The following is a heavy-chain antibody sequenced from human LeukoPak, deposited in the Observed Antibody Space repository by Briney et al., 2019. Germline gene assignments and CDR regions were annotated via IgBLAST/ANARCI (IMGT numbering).Heavy chain of an antibody. V-gene: IGHV1-2*06. CDR1: GYTFTSYG. CDR2: INPNSGGT. J-gene: IGHJ4*02. D-gene: IGHD3-16*01. CDR3: TRGEGWGPGY. Sequence: ASVKVSCKASGYTFTSYGISWVRQAPGQGLEWMGRINPNSGGTNYAQKFQGRVTMTRDTSISTAYMELSRLRSDDTAVYYCTRGEGWGPGYWGQGTLVTVSS.